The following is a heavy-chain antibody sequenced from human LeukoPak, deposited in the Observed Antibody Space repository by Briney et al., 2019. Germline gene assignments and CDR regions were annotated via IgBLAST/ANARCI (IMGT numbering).Heavy chain of an antibody. CDR1: GYSISSGYY. CDR2: ISHRRST. CDR3: ARGGVGPSTNWFDP. J-gene: IGHJ5*02. D-gene: IGHD1-26*01. V-gene: IGHV4-34*01. Sequence: SETLSLTCAVSGYSISSGYYWSWIRQPPGKGLEWVGQISHRRSTNYNPSLKSRLTISLDTSKNHFSLSLSSVNAADTAVYYCARGGVGPSTNWFDPWGQGTLVTVSS.